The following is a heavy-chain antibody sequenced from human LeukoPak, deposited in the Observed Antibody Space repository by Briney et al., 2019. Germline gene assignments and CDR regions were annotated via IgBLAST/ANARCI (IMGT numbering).Heavy chain of an antibody. V-gene: IGHV3-53*01. D-gene: IGHD3-3*01. CDR1: GFTFSSYA. J-gene: IGHJ4*02. Sequence: GGSLRLSCAASGFTFSSYAMSWVRQAPGKGLEWVSVIYSGGSTYYADSVKGRFTISRDNSKNTLYLQMNSLRAEDTAVYYCASYDFWSNYFGYWGQGTLVTVSS. CDR2: IYSGGST. CDR3: ASYDFWSNYFGY.